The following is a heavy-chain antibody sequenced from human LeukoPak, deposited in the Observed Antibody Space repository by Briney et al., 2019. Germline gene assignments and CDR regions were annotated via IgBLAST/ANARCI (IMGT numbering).Heavy chain of an antibody. V-gene: IGHV1-2*02. J-gene: IGHJ4*02. CDR1: GYTFTGYY. Sequence: ASVKVSCKASGYTFTGYYMHWVRQAPGQGLEWMGWINPNSGGTNYAQKFQGRVTMTRDTSISTAYVELSRLRSDDTAVYYCARVGVRGVPHLGYWGQGTLVTVSS. CDR2: INPNSGGT. D-gene: IGHD3-10*01. CDR3: ARVGVRGVPHLGY.